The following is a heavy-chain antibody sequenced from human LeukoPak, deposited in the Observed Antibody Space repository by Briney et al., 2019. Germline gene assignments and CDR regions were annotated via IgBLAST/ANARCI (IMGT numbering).Heavy chain of an antibody. J-gene: IGHJ4*02. CDR1: GFTFSTYA. CDR3: ARSRGDF. V-gene: IGHV3-21*01. Sequence: GGSLRLSCAASGFTFSTYAVNWVRQAPGKGLEWVSAITGSGGATYYADSVKGRFTISRDNAKNSLYLQMNSLRADDTALYYCARSRGDFWGQGTLVTVSS. CDR2: ITGSGGAT.